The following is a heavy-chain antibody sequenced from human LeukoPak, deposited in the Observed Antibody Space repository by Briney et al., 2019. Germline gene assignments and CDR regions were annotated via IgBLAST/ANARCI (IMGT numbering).Heavy chain of an antibody. CDR3: ARDRRDFWSGYSPPGDY. J-gene: IGHJ4*02. CDR2: ISAYNGNT. V-gene: IGHV1-18*01. Sequence: GASVKVSCKASGYTFTSYGISWVRQAPGQGLEWMGWISAYNGNTNYAQKLQGRVTMTTDTSTSTAYMELRSLRSDDTAVYYCARDRRDFWSGYSPPGDYWGQGTLVTVSS. D-gene: IGHD3-3*01. CDR1: GYTFTSYG.